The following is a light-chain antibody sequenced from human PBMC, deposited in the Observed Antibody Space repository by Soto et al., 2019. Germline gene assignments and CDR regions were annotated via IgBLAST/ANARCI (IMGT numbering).Light chain of an antibody. Sequence: DIVMTQSPDSLAVSLGERATTNCKSSQSVLYSSNNKNYLAWYQQKPGQPPKLLIYWASTRESGVPDRFSGSGSGTDFTLTISSLQAEDVAVYYCQQYYSTPFTFGPGTEVEIK. J-gene: IGKJ3*01. CDR2: WAS. CDR1: QSVLYSSNNKNY. CDR3: QQYYSTPFT. V-gene: IGKV4-1*01.